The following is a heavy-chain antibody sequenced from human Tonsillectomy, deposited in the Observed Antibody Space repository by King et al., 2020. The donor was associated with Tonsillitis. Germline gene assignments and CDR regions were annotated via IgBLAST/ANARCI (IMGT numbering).Heavy chain of an antibody. CDR2: ISYDGSNK. V-gene: IGHV3-30*18. J-gene: IGHJ6*02. Sequence: EQLVQSGGGVVQPGRSLRLSCAASGFTFSSYGTHWVRQAPGKGLEWVAVISYDGSNKYYADSVKGRFTISRDNSKNTLYLQMNSLRAEDTAVYYCAKDLATPVWGRYYYYGMDVWGQGTTVTVSS. D-gene: IGHD5-12*01. CDR1: GFTFSSYG. CDR3: AKDLATPVWGRYYYYGMDV.